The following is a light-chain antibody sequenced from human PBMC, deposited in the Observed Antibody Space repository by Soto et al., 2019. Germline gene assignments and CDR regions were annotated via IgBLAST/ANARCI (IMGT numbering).Light chain of an antibody. J-gene: IGKJ1*01. Sequence: EIVMTQSPATLSVSPGERATLSCRASQSVSSNLAWYQQKPGQAPRLLIYGASTRATDIPARFSGSGSGTEFPLTISSLQSEDFALYYCQQYNNWPRTFGQGTKVEIK. V-gene: IGKV3-15*01. CDR3: QQYNNWPRT. CDR2: GAS. CDR1: QSVSSN.